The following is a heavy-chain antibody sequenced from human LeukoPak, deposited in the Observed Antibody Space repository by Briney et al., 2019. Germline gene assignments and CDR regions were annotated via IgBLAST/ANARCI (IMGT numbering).Heavy chain of an antibody. CDR3: AKEDGDNYYYYGMDV. CDR2: ISWNSGSI. V-gene: IGHV3-9*01. Sequence: SLRLSCAASGFTFDDYAMHWVRQAPGKGLEWVSGISWNSGSIGYADSVKGRFTISRDNAKNSLYLQMNSLRAEDTALYYCAKEDGDNYYYYGMDVWGQGTTVTVSS. CDR1: GFTFDDYA. D-gene: IGHD4-17*01. J-gene: IGHJ6*02.